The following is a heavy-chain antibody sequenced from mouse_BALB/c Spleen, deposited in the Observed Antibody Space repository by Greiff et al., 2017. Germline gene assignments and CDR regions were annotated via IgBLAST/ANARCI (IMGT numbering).Heavy chain of an antibody. Sequence: QVQLQQSGAELVRPGVSVKISCKGSGYTFTDYAMHWVKQSHAKSLEWIGVISTYYGDASYNQKFKGKATMTVDKSSSTAYMELARLTSEDSAIYYCARFLFLAMDYWGQGTSVTVSS. CDR2: ISTYYGDA. CDR1: GYTFTDYA. CDR3: ARFLFLAMDY. V-gene: IGHV1S137*01. J-gene: IGHJ4*01.